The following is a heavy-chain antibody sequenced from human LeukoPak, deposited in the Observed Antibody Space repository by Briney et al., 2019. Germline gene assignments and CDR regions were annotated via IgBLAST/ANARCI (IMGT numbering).Heavy chain of an antibody. CDR2: IKQDGSEK. V-gene: IGHV3-7*01. D-gene: IGHD3-22*01. J-gene: IGHJ4*02. Sequence: PGGSLRLSCAASGFTFSSYWMSWVRQAPGKGLEWVANIKQDGSEKYYVDSVKGRFTISRDNAKNSLYLQMNSLRAEETAVYYCARDQTQRTYYYDSSGSPGDYWGQGTLVTVSS. CDR1: GFTFSSYW. CDR3: ARDQTQRTYYYDSSGSPGDY.